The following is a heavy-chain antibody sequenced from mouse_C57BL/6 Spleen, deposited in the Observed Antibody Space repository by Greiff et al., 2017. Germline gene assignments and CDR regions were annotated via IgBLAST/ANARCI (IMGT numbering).Heavy chain of an antibody. Sequence: EVQLVESGPELVKPGASVKISCKASGYSFTGYYMHWVKQSHGNILDWIGYIYPYNGVSSYNQKFKGKATLTVDKSSSTAYMELRSLTSEDSAVYYCAMPYGNYLGGFDYWGQGTTLTVSS. D-gene: IGHD2-1*01. V-gene: IGHV1-31*01. CDR3: AMPYGNYLGGFDY. CDR2: IYPYNGVS. J-gene: IGHJ2*01. CDR1: GYSFTGYY.